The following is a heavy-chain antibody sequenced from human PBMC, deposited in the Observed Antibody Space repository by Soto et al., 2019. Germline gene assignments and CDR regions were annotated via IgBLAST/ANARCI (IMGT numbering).Heavy chain of an antibody. D-gene: IGHD1-26*01. Sequence: QVQLVESGGGLVKPGGSLRLSCAASGFTFSDYYMSWIRQAPGKGLEWVSYISSSGSTIYYANSLKGRFTISRDNAKNSLYLQMDSLRAEYRAVYYCARDRQSFGGRYEGYWGQGTLVTVYS. CDR3: ARDRQSFGGRYEGY. J-gene: IGHJ4*02. CDR2: ISSSGSTI. V-gene: IGHV3-11*01. CDR1: GFTFSDYY.